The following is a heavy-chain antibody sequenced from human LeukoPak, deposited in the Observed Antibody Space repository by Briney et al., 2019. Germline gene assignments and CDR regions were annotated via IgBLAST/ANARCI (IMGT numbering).Heavy chain of an antibody. CDR3: ARDSSVYGDYIWFDP. CDR2: INPNSGGT. Sequence: GASVKVSCKASGYTFTGYYMHWVRQAPGQGLEWMGWINPNSGGTNYAQKFQGRVTMTRDTSISTAYMELSRLRSGDTAVYYCARDSSVYGDYIWFDPWGQGTLVTVSS. CDR1: GYTFTGYY. J-gene: IGHJ5*02. D-gene: IGHD4-17*01. V-gene: IGHV1-2*02.